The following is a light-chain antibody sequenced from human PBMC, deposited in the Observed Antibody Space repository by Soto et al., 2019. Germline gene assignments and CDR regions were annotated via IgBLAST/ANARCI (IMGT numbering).Light chain of an antibody. V-gene: IGKV3-15*01. Sequence: EIVLTQSPATLSVSPGERATLSCRASQTVDSNLAWYQQKPGQAPSLLIYGASTRATGIPARFSGSGSGTEFTLTISSLQSEDFAIYYCQQYKHWPPLTFGGGTKVEIK. J-gene: IGKJ4*01. CDR3: QQYKHWPPLT. CDR2: GAS. CDR1: QTVDSN.